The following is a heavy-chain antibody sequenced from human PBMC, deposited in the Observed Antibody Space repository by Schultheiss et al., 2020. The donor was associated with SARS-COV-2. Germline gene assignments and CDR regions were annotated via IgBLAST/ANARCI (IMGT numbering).Heavy chain of an antibody. CDR1: GGSISSYY. Sequence: SETLSLTCTVSGGSISSYYWSWIRQHPGKGLEWIGYIYYSGSTYYNPSLKSRATISIDTSKNQFSLKLSSVTAADTAVYYCAGVGATNHYWGQGTLVTVSS. CDR3: AGVGATNHY. CDR2: IYYSGST. D-gene: IGHD1-26*01. J-gene: IGHJ4*02. V-gene: IGHV4-59*12.